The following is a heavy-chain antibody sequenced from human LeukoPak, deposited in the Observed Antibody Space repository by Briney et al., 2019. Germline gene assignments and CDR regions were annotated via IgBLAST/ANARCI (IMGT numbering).Heavy chain of an antibody. CDR3: ARPSVAMAGTGDDAFDI. D-gene: IGHD6-19*01. J-gene: IGHJ3*02. V-gene: IGHV4-39*01. CDR1: GGSISSSSYY. Sequence: SETLSLTCSVSGGSISSSSYYWGWIRQPQGKGLEGIGCINYRGSTYYNPSLKSRVTISVDTSKNQFSLRLSSVTAADTAVYYCARPSVAMAGTGDDAFDIWGQGTMVTVSS. CDR2: INYRGST.